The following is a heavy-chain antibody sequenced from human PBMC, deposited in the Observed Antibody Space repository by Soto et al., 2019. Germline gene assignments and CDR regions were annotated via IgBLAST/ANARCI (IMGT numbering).Heavy chain of an antibody. Sequence: EVQLLESGGGLVQPGGSLRLSCAASGFTFSNYAMTWVRQAPGKGLEWVSAISGSGGSTYYADSVKGRFTISRDNSKNTVYLQMNSLRAEDTAIYYCAKNNGFWSGPYYYYAMDVW. CDR1: GFTFSNYA. CDR3: AKNNGFWSGPYYYYAMDV. D-gene: IGHD3-3*01. CDR2: ISGSGGST. V-gene: IGHV3-23*01. J-gene: IGHJ6*01.